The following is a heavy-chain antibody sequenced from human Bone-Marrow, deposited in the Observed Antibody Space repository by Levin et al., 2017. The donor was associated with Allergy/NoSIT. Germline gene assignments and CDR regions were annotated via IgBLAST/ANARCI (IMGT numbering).Heavy chain of an antibody. Sequence: SETLSLTCTVSGDSITTSYYWGWIRQPPGKGLEWIASIHYGGSTYYNPSLKSRLTISVDTSKNQFSLKLTSVTAADTALYYCARDWRFTSGWPYFDHWGQGALVTVSS. CDR1: GDSITTSYY. CDR2: IHYGGST. J-gene: IGHJ4*02. V-gene: IGHV4-39*07. CDR3: ARDWRFTSGWPYFDH. D-gene: IGHD6-19*01.